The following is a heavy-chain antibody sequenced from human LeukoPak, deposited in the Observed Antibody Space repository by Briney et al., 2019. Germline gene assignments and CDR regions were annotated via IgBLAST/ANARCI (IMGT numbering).Heavy chain of an antibody. CDR1: GFTFSSYA. J-gene: IGHJ4*02. V-gene: IGHV3-23*01. CDR2: ISGSGGST. D-gene: IGHD3-9*01. CDR3: AKDRGDYDILTGYSDY. Sequence: SGGSLRLSCAASGFTFSSYAMSWVRQAPGKGLRWVSAISGSGGSTYYADSVKGRFTISRDNSKNTLYLQMNSLRAEDTAVYYCAKDRGDYDILTGYSDYWGQGTLVTVSS.